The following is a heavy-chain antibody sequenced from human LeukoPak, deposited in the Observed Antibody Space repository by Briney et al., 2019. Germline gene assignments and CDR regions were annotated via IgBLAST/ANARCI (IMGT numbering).Heavy chain of an antibody. CDR1: GFTFSNYA. J-gene: IGHJ4*02. V-gene: IGHV3-64*02. CDR3: ARAKAYFFDY. CDR2: ISSNGGST. Sequence: GGSLRLSCAASGFTFSNYAMHWVRQAPGKGLQYVSDISSNGGSTYYADSVKGRFTISRDNSKNTLYLQMGSLRAEDMAVYYCARAKAYFFDYWGQGTLATVSS.